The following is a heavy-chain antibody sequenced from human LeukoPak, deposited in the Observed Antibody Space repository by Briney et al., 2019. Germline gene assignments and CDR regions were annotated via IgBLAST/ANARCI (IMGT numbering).Heavy chain of an antibody. Sequence: ASVKVSCKASGYTFTSYYMHWVRQAPGQGLEWMGIINPSGGSTSYAQKFQGRVTMTRDTSTSTVYMELSSLRSEDTAVYYCAKASTPSSNSRPVYQYYYGMDVWGQGTTVTVSS. CDR1: GYTFTSYY. CDR2: INPSGGST. D-gene: IGHD6-13*01. J-gene: IGHJ6*02. CDR3: AKASTPSSNSRPVYQYYYGMDV. V-gene: IGHV1-46*01.